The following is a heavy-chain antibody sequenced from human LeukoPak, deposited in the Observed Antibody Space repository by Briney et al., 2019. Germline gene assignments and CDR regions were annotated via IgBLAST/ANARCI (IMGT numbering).Heavy chain of an antibody. CDR1: GGSINGYY. V-gene: IGHV4-59*01. Sequence: PSETLSLTCIVSGGSINGYYWSWIRQSPGKGLEWIGYIYNSGSTNYNLSLKSRVTISLDTSKNQLSLKLSSVTAADTAVYYCARDLTAQNWFDPWGQGTLVTVSS. CDR3: ARDLTAQNWFDP. CDR2: IYNSGST. J-gene: IGHJ5*02.